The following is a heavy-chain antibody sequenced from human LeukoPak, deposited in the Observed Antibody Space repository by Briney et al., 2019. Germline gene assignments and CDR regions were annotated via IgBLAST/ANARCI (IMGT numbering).Heavy chain of an antibody. CDR1: GGSFSGYY. D-gene: IGHD2-2*01. Sequence: SETLSLTCAVYGGSFSGYYWSWIRQPPGKGLEWIGEINHSGSTNYNPSLKSRVTISVDTSKNQFSLKPSSVTAADTAVYYCASRQRYQLLAYGMDVWGQGTTVTVSS. CDR3: ASRQRYQLLAYGMDV. J-gene: IGHJ6*02. CDR2: INHSGST. V-gene: IGHV4-34*01.